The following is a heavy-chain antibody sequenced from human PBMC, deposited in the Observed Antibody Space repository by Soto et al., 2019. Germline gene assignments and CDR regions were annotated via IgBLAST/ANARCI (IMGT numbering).Heavy chain of an antibody. CDR2: IIPIFGTA. Sequence: QVQLVQSGAEVKKPGSSVKVSCKASGGTFSSYAISWVRQAPGQGLEWMGGIIPIFGTANYAQKFQGRVTITADESTSPAYMELSSLRSEDTAVYYCATKYDSSGYYSYYYYGMDVWGQGTTVTVSS. CDR1: GGTFSSYA. D-gene: IGHD3-22*01. CDR3: ATKYDSSGYYSYYYYGMDV. V-gene: IGHV1-69*12. J-gene: IGHJ6*02.